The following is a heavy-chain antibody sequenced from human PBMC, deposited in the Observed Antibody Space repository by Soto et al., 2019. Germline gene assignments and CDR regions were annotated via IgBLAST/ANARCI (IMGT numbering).Heavy chain of an antibody. V-gene: IGHV3-23*01. CDR1: GFAFNNYA. CDR3: AKDRSGLYYYDSSGPNDY. J-gene: IGHJ4*02. CDR2: ITGSGSDT. D-gene: IGHD3-22*01. Sequence: GGSLRLGCAASGFAFNNYAMGWVCQAPGKGLEWVSAITGSGSDTYYLDSVKGRFTISRDNSKNTLFLQVNSLRAEDTAIYYCAKDRSGLYYYDSSGPNDYWGQGTLVTVSS.